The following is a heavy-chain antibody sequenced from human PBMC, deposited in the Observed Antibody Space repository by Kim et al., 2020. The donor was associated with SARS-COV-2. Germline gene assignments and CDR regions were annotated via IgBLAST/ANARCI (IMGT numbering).Heavy chain of an antibody. CDR3: ARGSGGVYYYFDY. Sequence: GGSLRLSCAASGFTFSSYAMHWVRQAPGKGLEWVAVISYDGSNKYYADSVKGRFTISRDNSKNTLYLQMNSLRAEDTAVYYCARGSGGVYYYFDYWGQGTLVTVSS. V-gene: IGHV3-30*04. D-gene: IGHD2-8*02. J-gene: IGHJ4*02. CDR1: GFTFSSYA. CDR2: ISYDGSNK.